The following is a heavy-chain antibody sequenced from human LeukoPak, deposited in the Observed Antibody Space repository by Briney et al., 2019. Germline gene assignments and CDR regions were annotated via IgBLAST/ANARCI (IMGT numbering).Heavy chain of an antibody. CDR1: GGSISSGGYY. V-gene: IGHV4-31*03. J-gene: IGHJ6*03. CDR3: ARDLTGTTDRYSYYIDV. CDR2: IYYSGST. D-gene: IGHD1-7*01. Sequence: SQTLCSPCTVSGGSISSGGYYWSWIRQHPGKGLEWIGYIYYSGSTYYNPSLKSRVTISVDTSKNQFSLKLSSVTAADTAVYYCARDLTGTTDRYSYYIDVWGKGTMVTVSS.